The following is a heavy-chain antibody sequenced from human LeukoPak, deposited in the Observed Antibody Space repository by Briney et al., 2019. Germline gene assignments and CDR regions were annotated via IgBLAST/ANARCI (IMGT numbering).Heavy chain of an antibody. J-gene: IGHJ4*02. Sequence: ASVKVSCKASGYTFISYDINWVRQVTGQGLEWMGWMNPNSGNTGYAQKFQGGVTITRNTSISTAYMELSSLRSEDTAVYYCARTGDFWSGHPDYWGQGTLVTVSS. CDR1: GYTFISYD. CDR3: ARTGDFWSGHPDY. D-gene: IGHD3-3*01. V-gene: IGHV1-8*01. CDR2: MNPNSGNT.